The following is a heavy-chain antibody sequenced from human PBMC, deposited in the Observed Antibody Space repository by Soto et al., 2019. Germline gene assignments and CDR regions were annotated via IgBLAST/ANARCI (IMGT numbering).Heavy chain of an antibody. CDR3: AKSYCGGGRCVQCDC. D-gene: IGHD2-15*01. Sequence: GSLRLSWAAAGFTLSNHAMSCVPQAPGKGLEWVSTVSVSGGRSYYGDFVECRFTTSRDNSNNLLLLQMNSLRAEDTALYYCAKSYCGGGRCVQCDCWGQGTQVTVSS. CDR2: VSVSGGRS. CDR1: GFTLSNHA. V-gene: IGHV3-23*02. J-gene: IGHJ4*02.